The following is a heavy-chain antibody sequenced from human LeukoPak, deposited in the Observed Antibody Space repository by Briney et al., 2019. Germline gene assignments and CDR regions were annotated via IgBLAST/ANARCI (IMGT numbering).Heavy chain of an antibody. Sequence: SETLSLTCTVSGGSISSYYWSWIRQPPGKGLEWIGYIYYSGSTNYNPSLKSRVTISVDTSKNQFSLNLTSVTAADTAVFYCARSVSAYAGRGWFDPWGQGTLVTVSS. CDR2: IYYSGST. D-gene: IGHD5-12*01. J-gene: IGHJ5*02. CDR3: ARSVSAYAGRGWFDP. CDR1: GGSISSYY. V-gene: IGHV4-59*12.